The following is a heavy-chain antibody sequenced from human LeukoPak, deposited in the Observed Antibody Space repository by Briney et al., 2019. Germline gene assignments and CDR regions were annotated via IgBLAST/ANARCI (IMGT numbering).Heavy chain of an antibody. V-gene: IGHV5-51*01. CDR2: IYPGASDT. CDR3: ARPLKYYNILTGDHNYYYGMDV. CDR1: GYSFTSYW. J-gene: IGHJ6*02. D-gene: IGHD3-9*01. Sequence: GVHLKISCKGSGYSFTSYWVGWVRQMPGNRLEWIGIIYPGASDTRYSPSFQGQVTMSADKSISTAYLQWSSLKASDTAMYYCARPLKYYNILTGDHNYYYGMDVWGQGTTVTVSS.